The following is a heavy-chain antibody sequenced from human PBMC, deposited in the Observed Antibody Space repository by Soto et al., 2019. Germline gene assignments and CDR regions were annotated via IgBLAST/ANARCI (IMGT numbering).Heavy chain of an antibody. Sequence: GASLISCKGSGYSFSTFWIGWVRQMPGKGLEWMGIIYPGDSDTRNSPSFQGQVSISADKSISTAYLQWSSLKASDTAMYFCARRYGNGAFDIWGLGTMVTVSS. D-gene: IGHD4-17*01. CDR1: GYSFSTFW. V-gene: IGHV5-51*01. J-gene: IGHJ3*02. CDR2: IYPGDSDT. CDR3: ARRYGNGAFDI.